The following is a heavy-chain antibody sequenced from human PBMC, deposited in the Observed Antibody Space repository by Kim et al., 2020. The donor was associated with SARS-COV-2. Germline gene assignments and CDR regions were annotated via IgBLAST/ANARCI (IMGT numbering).Heavy chain of an antibody. Sequence: VAGRFSISRDNSKNTLYLKMNSLRTEDTALYYCVKEAAFTTIVVDYYFDYWGQGTLVTVSS. J-gene: IGHJ4*02. CDR3: VKEAAFTTIVVDYYFDY. D-gene: IGHD3-22*01. V-gene: IGHV3-30*02.